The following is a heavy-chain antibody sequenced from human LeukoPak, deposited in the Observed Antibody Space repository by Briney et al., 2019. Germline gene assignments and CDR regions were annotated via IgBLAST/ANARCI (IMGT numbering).Heavy chain of an antibody. Sequence: GGSLRLSCAVSGLSFSNYWMHWVRQAPGKGLVWVARTNLHGTTVNYADSVKGRFTISRDNAKNTLFLQMNSLRAEDTAVYYCASGYTYVRLGDHWGQGTLVTVSS. J-gene: IGHJ4*02. D-gene: IGHD5-18*01. CDR2: TNLHGTTV. V-gene: IGHV3-74*01. CDR1: GLSFSNYW. CDR3: ASGYTYVRLGDH.